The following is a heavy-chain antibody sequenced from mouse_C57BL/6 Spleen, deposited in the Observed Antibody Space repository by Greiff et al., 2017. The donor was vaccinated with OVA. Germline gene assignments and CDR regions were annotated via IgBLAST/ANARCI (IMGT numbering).Heavy chain of an antibody. CDR3: AREDYYGSSYYFDY. Sequence: QVQLQQSGAELARPGASVKLSCKASGYTFTSYGISWVKQRTGQGLEWIGEIYPRSGNPYYNEKFKGKATLTADKSSSTAYMELRSLTSEDSAVYFCAREDYYGSSYYFDYWGQGTTLTVSS. CDR1: GYTFTSYG. D-gene: IGHD1-1*01. CDR2: IYPRSGNP. V-gene: IGHV1-81*01. J-gene: IGHJ2*01.